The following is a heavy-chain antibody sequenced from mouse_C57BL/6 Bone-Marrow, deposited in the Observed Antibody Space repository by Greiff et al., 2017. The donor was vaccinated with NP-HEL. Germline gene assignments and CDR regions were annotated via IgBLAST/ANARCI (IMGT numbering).Heavy chain of an antibody. CDR3: ANSY. V-gene: IGHV1-81*01. Sequence: LVESGAELARPGASVKLSCKASGYTFTSYGISWVKQRTGQGLEWIGMIHPNSGSTNYNEKFKSKATLTVDKSSSTAYMQLSSLTSEDSAVYYCANSYWGQGTTLTVSS. CDR1: GYTFTSYG. J-gene: IGHJ2*01. CDR2: IHPNSGST.